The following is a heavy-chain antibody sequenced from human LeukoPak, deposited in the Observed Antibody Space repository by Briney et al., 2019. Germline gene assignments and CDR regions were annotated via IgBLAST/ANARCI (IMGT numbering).Heavy chain of an antibody. CDR3: ARHFGGYSYGLGPLHYFDY. V-gene: IGHV4-39*01. Sequence: SETLSLTCTVSGGSISSSSYYWGWIRQPPGTGLEWIGSIYYSGSTYYNPSLKSRVTISVDTSKNQSSLKLSSVTAADTAVYYCARHFGGYSYGLGPLHYFDYWGQGTLVTVSS. J-gene: IGHJ4*02. CDR2: IYYSGST. D-gene: IGHD5-18*01. CDR1: GGSISSSSYY.